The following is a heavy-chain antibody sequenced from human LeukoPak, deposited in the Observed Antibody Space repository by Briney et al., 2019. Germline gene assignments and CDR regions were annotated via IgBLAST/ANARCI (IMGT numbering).Heavy chain of an antibody. J-gene: IGHJ4*02. D-gene: IGHD6-13*01. CDR1: GYTFTGYY. CDR3: AGSAESSSWVEFDY. CDR2: INPNSGGT. V-gene: IGHV1-2*02. Sequence: ASVKVSCKASGYTFTGYYMHWVRQAPGQGLEWMGWINPNSGGTNYAQKFQVRGTMTRDTSIRTAYMELSRLRSDDTAVYYCAGSAESSSWVEFDYWGKGTLVTVSS.